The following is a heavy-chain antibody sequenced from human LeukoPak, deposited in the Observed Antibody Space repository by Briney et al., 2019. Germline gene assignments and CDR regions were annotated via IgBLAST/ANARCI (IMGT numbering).Heavy chain of an antibody. Sequence: GGSLRLSCAASGFSISSSAMNWVRQAPGKGLEWVSSINNVASHIYYAGSVRGRFTISRDNAKNSVYLQMNSLRAEDTAVYYCTRDATYYLRYGYFDYWGQGSLVTVSS. D-gene: IGHD2/OR15-2a*01. V-gene: IGHV3-21*01. J-gene: IGHJ4*02. CDR2: INNVASHI. CDR1: GFSISSSA. CDR3: TRDATYYLRYGYFDY.